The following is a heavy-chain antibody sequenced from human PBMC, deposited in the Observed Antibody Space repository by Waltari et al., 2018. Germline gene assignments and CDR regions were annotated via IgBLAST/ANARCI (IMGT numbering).Heavy chain of an antibody. J-gene: IGHJ4*02. Sequence: EVQLLESGGGLVQPGGSLRLSCAASGFTFSSYAMSWVRQAPGKGLEWVSAISGSGGSTYYADSVKGRFTISRDKSKNTLYLQMNSLRAEDTAVYYCAKDIAVAGRGWYFDYWGQGTLVTVSS. V-gene: IGHV3-23*01. CDR1: GFTFSSYA. CDR3: AKDIAVAGRGWYFDY. D-gene: IGHD6-19*01. CDR2: ISGSGGST.